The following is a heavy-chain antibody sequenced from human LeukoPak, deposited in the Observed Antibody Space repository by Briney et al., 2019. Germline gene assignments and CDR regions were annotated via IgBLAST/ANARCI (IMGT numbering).Heavy chain of an antibody. D-gene: IGHD6-13*01. CDR2: ISSSGSYI. CDR3: TRRPYSSSWYYFDY. V-gene: IGHV3-21*06. Sequence: GGSLRLSCAASGFTFSSYSMNWVRQAPGKGLEWVSSISSSGSYIYYADSLRGRFTISRDNGKSSLYLQMSSLRVEDTAVYYCTRRPYSSSWYYFDYWGQGTLVTVSS. CDR1: GFTFSSYS. J-gene: IGHJ4*02.